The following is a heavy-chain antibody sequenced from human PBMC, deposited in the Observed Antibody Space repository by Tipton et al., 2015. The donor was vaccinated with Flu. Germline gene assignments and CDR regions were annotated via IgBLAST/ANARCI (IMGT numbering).Heavy chain of an antibody. Sequence: QLVQSGAEVKKPGASVKVSCKASGYTFTGYYMHWVRQAPGQGLEWMGRINPNSGGTNYAQKFQGRVTMTRDKSISTAYMELSRLGSDDAAVYYCARDRRAARPGNWFDPWGLGTLVTVSS. V-gene: IGHV1-2*06. CDR3: ARDRRAARPGNWFDP. CDR2: INPNSGGT. D-gene: IGHD6-6*01. CDR1: GYTFTGYY. J-gene: IGHJ5*02.